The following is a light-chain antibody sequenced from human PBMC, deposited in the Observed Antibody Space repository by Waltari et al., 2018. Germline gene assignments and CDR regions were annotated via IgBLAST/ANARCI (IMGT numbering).Light chain of an antibody. CDR1: QSFCGK. CDR2: DAS. V-gene: IGKV3-15*01. J-gene: IGKJ2*01. Sequence: EIVITQAPATLSVSRGVRVNLLCWARQSFCGKLAWYQQQTGQTPRLLIYDASTNATGIPARFSGSASGTEFTLTISCLQSEDFAVYYCQHYNSWPPGYTFGQGTKLEIK. CDR3: QHYNSWPPGYT.